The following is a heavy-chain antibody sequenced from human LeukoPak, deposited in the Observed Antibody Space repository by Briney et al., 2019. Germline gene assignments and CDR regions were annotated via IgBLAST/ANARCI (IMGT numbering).Heavy chain of an antibody. CDR2: ISYDGSNE. V-gene: IGHV3-30*04. D-gene: IGHD2-8*01. J-gene: IGHJ6*03. CDR3: AKDRCSNGIGCYYYYMDV. CDR1: GFTLSSYV. Sequence: GGSRRLSCAASGFTLSSYVMHWVRQAPGKGLEGGAFISYDGSNEYYADSVKGRFTISRDNSKNTLYLQMNSLRAADTAVYYCAKDRCSNGIGCYYYYMDVWGKGTTVTISS.